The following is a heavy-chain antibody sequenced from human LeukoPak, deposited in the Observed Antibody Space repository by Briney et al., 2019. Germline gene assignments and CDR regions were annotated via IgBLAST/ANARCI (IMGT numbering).Heavy chain of an antibody. CDR1: GFTFTTYW. CDR2: IKHDGSEK. CDR3: ARDSDGVLDY. V-gene: IGHV3-7*04. D-gene: IGHD3-10*01. Sequence: GGSLRLSCAASGFTFTTYWMAWVRQAPGKGLEWVANIKHDGSEKHYVDSVKGRFTISRDSAENSLFLQMNSLRAEDTAVYYCARDSDGVLDYWGQRTLVTVSS. J-gene: IGHJ4*02.